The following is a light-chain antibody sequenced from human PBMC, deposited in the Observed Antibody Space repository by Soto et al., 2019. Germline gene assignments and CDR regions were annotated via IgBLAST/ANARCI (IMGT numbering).Light chain of an antibody. CDR1: QSVSSD. J-gene: IGKJ2*01. CDR3: LQYNDWPPKQYT. Sequence: EIVMTQSPATLSVSPGERVTLSCRASQSVSSDLAWYQHKPGQAPRLLIYGASTTATTTPARFSGSGSGTEFSLSISSLQSEDFAVYYCLQYNDWPPKQYTFGQGTKLEIK. V-gene: IGKV3-15*01. CDR2: GAS.